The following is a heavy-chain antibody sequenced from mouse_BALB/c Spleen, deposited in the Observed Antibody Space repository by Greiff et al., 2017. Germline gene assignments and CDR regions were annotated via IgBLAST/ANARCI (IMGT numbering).Heavy chain of an antibody. CDR2: IYPGDGDT. CDR3: ARGGANWAFDY. J-gene: IGHJ2*01. D-gene: IGHD4-1*01. Sequence: LVESGAELARPGASVKLSCKASGYTFTSYWMQWVKQRPGQGLEWIGAIYPGDGDTRYTQKFKGKATLTADKSSSTAYMQLSSLASEDSAVYYCARGGANWAFDYWGQGTTLTVSS. CDR1: GYTFTSYW. V-gene: IGHV1-87*01.